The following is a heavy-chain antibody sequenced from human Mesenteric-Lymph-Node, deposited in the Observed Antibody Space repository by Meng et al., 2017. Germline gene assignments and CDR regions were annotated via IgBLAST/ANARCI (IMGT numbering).Heavy chain of an antibody. V-gene: IGHV4-4*03. CDR2: IYHSGSS. D-gene: IGHD6-19*01. CDR1: VVSISSSHW. J-gene: IGHJ1*01. CDR3: ARTFSSGWSLFQH. Sequence: VQRQECGPGLLRPPGPLPRTCAVSVVSISSSHWWSWVRQPPGKGLEWIGEIYHSGSSHYNPSLKSRVTISADKSKNHFSLKLSSVTAADTAVYYCARTFSSGWSLFQHWGQGTLVTVSS.